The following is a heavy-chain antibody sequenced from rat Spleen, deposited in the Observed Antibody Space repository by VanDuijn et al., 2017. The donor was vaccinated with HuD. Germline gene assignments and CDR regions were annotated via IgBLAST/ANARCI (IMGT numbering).Heavy chain of an antibody. D-gene: IGHD5-1*01. Sequence: EVQLVETGGGLVQPGRSLRLSCVASGFTFSNYWMYWVRQAPGKGLEWVSSISADGVNTYYPDSVKGRFTISRANSENTVYLQMNSLRSEDTATYYCARQNWPYYFDYWGQGVMVTVSS. V-gene: IGHV5-58*01. CDR2: ISADGVNT. J-gene: IGHJ2*01. CDR1: GFTFSNYW. CDR3: ARQNWPYYFDY.